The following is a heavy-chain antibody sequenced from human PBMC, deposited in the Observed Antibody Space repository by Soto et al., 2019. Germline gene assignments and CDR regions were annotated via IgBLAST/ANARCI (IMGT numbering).Heavy chain of an antibody. J-gene: IGHJ4*02. CDR2: INPIVSMS. V-gene: IGHV1-69*02. Sequence: QVQLVQSGTEVKKPGSSVKVSCKASGDTFSFYTINWVRQAPGLGLEWVGRINPIVSMSNYAQKFQGRVSMTADKSTSTAYMELRSLRSDDTGMYFCAASYGSGYRAFDYWGQGALVTVSS. CDR1: GDTFSFYT. D-gene: IGHD3-10*01. CDR3: AASYGSGYRAFDY.